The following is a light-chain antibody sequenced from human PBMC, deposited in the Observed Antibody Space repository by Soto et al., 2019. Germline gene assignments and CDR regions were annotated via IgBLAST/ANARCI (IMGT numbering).Light chain of an antibody. CDR2: DNN. CDR1: SSNIGNNY. V-gene: IGLV1-51*01. J-gene: IGLJ1*01. Sequence: QSVLTQLPSVSAAPGQKVTISCSGSSSNIGNNYVSWYQQLPGTAPKLLIYDNNKRPSGIPDRFSGSKSGTSATLGITGLQTGDEADYYCGTWDSSLSAVFGTGTKLTVL. CDR3: GTWDSSLSAV.